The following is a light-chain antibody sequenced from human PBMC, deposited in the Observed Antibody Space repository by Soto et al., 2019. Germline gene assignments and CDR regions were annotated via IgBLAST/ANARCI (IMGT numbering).Light chain of an antibody. CDR3: QTWGTGIGV. V-gene: IGLV4-69*01. Sequence: QLVLTQSPSASASLGASDKLTCTLSSGHSSYAIAWHQQQPEKGPRYLMNLNSDGSHSKGDGIPDRFSGSSSGAERYLTISSLQSEDEADYYCQTWGTGIGVFGGGTKLTVL. J-gene: IGLJ2*01. CDR2: LNSDGSH. CDR1: SGHSSYA.